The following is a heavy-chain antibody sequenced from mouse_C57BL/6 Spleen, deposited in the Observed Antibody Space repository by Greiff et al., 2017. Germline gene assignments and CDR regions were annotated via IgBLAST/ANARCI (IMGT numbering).Heavy chain of an antibody. J-gene: IGHJ4*01. Sequence: QVQLKESGAELVRPGASVKLSCKASGYTFTDYYINWVKQRPGQGLEWIARIYPGSGNTYYNEKFKGKATLTAEKSSSTAYMQLSSLTSEDSAVYFCARERNPYAMDYWGQGTSVTVSS. D-gene: IGHD2-1*01. CDR2: IYPGSGNT. CDR1: GYTFTDYY. V-gene: IGHV1-76*01. CDR3: ARERNPYAMDY.